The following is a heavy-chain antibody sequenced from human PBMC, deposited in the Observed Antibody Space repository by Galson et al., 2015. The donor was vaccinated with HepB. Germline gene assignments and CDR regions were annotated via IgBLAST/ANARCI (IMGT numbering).Heavy chain of an antibody. Sequence: SLRLSCAASGFTFSSYAMHWVRQAPGKGLEWVAVISYDGSNKYYADSVKGRFTISRDNSKNTLYLQMNSLRAEDTAVYYCAREGLWFGEPYYFDYWGQGTLVTVSS. CDR1: GFTFSSYA. CDR2: ISYDGSNK. V-gene: IGHV3-30*04. D-gene: IGHD3-10*01. CDR3: AREGLWFGEPYYFDY. J-gene: IGHJ4*02.